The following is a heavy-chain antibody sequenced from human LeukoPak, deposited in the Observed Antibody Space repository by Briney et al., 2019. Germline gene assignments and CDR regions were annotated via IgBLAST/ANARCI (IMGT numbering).Heavy chain of an antibody. D-gene: IGHD3-22*01. J-gene: IGHJ4*02. CDR1: GFTFDDYA. CDR3: AKAVDMMLSSGHTDY. V-gene: IGHV3-9*01. CDR2: ISWNSGSI. Sequence: PGGSLRLSCAASGFTFDDYAMHWVRQAPGKGLEWVSGISWNSGSIGYADSVKGRFIISRDNAKNSLYLQMNSLRAEDTALYYCAKAVDMMLSSGHTDYWGQGTLVTVSS.